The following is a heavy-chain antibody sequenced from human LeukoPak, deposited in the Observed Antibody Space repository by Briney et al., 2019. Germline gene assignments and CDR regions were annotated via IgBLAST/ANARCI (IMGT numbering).Heavy chain of an antibody. CDR2: ISGSGSVS. V-gene: IGHV3-48*02. CDR3: ARDGGFGFLAAFDI. Sequence: GGSLRLSCAASGFTFSSYSMNWVRQAPGKGLEWISYISGSGSVSYYEDSVKGRFTISRDNAKNSLYLQMNSLRDEDTALYYCARDGGFGFLAAFDIWGQGTMITVSS. J-gene: IGHJ3*02. D-gene: IGHD3-10*01. CDR1: GFTFSSYS.